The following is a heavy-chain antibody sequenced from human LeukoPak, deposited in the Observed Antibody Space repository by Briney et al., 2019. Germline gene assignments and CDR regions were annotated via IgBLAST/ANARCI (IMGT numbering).Heavy chain of an antibody. J-gene: IGHJ4*02. CDR2: IKKDGSET. Sequence: GGSLRLSCAVFGSGFPFSIAWMSWVRQVPGKGLEWVANIKKDGSETYYVDSVKGRFTISRDNAKNSLYLQMNSLRAEDTAMYYCARGRYSGTTYYFDYWGQGTLVTVSS. CDR3: ARGRYSGTTYYFDY. V-gene: IGHV3-7*03. D-gene: IGHD5-12*01. CDR1: GFPFSIAW.